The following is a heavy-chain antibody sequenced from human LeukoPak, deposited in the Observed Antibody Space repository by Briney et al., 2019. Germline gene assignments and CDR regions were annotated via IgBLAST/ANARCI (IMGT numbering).Heavy chain of an antibody. CDR3: ARSYPYCSSTSCPYVFDP. J-gene: IGHJ5*02. Sequence: PSETLSLTCVVYGGSFSGYYWSWIRQPPGKGLEWIGEINHSGSTNYNPSLKSRVTISVDTSKNQFSLKLSSVTAADTAVYYCARSYPYCSSTSCPYVFDPWGQGTLVTVSS. V-gene: IGHV4-34*01. CDR2: INHSGST. CDR1: GGSFSGYY. D-gene: IGHD2-2*01.